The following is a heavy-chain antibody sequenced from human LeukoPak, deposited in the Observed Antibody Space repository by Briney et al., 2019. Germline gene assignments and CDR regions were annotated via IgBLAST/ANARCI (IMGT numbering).Heavy chain of an antibody. D-gene: IGHD2-2*01. J-gene: IGHJ4*02. CDR3: ARDHRVAAAFDY. V-gene: IGHV3-23*01. CDR2: ISASGGST. CDR1: GFTFSSYS. Sequence: GGSLRLSCAASGFTFSSYSMNWVRQAPGKGLEWVSSISASGGSTYYADSVKGRFTISRANSKSTVYLQMNSLRAEDTALYYCARDHRVAAAFDYWGQGALVTVSS.